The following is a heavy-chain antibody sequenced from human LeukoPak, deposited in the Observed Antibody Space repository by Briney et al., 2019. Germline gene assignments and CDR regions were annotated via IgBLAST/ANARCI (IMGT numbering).Heavy chain of an antibody. V-gene: IGHV4-39*07. CDR3: ARHPNDSSGYYFDY. CDR2: VYYSGIT. J-gene: IGHJ4*02. Sequence: SETLSLTCIVSGGSIRNTGYFWGWIRQPPGKGLEWIGSVYYSGITYHNPSLKSRVTISVDTSKNQVSLKLSSVTAADTAVYYCARHPNDSSGYYFDYWGQGTLVTVSS. CDR1: GGSIRNTGYF. D-gene: IGHD3-22*01.